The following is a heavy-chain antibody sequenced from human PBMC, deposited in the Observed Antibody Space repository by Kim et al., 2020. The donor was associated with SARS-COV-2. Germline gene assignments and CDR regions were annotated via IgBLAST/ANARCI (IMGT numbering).Heavy chain of an antibody. CDR3: TSSIAVAGYYDYGMDV. D-gene: IGHD6-19*01. V-gene: IGHV3-15*01. Sequence: PVKGRFTISRDDSKNTLYLQMNSLKTEDTAVYYCTSSIAVAGYYDYGMDVWGQGTTVTVSS. J-gene: IGHJ6*02.